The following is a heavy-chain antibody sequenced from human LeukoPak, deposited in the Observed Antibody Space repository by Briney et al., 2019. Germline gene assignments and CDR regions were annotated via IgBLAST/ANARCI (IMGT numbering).Heavy chain of an antibody. D-gene: IGHD6-19*01. CDR2: INHSGST. Sequence: SETLSLTCAVYGGSFSGYYWSWIRQPPGKGLEWIGEINHSGSTNYNPSLKSRVTISVDTSKNQFSLKLSSVTAADTAVYYCARSSVAGIDYWGQGTLVTVSS. V-gene: IGHV4-34*01. CDR3: ARSSVAGIDY. CDR1: GGSFSGYY. J-gene: IGHJ4*02.